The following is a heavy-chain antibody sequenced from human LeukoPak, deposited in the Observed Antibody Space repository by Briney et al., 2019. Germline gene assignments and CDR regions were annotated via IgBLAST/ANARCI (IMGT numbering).Heavy chain of an antibody. CDR3: ARDLIAARSYYFDY. V-gene: IGHV1-8*01. CDR2: MNPNSGNT. CDR1: GYTFTSYD. Sequence: ASVKVSCKASGYTFTSYDINWVRQATGQGLEWMGWMNPNSGNTGYAQKFQGRVTMTRNTSISTAYMELSSLRSEDTAVYYCARDLIAARSYYFDYWGQGTLVTVSS. J-gene: IGHJ4*02. D-gene: IGHD6-6*01.